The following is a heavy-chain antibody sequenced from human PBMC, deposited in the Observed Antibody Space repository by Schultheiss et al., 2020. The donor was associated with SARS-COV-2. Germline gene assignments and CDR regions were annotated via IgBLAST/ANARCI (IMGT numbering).Heavy chain of an antibody. Sequence: GGSLRLSCKGSGYSFTSYWIGWVRQMPGKGLEWMGIIYPADSDTRYSPSLQGQVTISADRSISTAYLLWSSLKASDTAMYYCARPGGYSLGVDAFDIWGQGTMVTVSS. CDR1: GYSFTSYW. CDR2: IYPADSDT. D-gene: IGHD3-10*01. CDR3: ARPGGYSLGVDAFDI. V-gene: IGHV5-51*01. J-gene: IGHJ3*02.